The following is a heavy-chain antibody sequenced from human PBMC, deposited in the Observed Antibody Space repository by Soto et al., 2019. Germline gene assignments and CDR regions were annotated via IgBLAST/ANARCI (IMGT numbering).Heavy chain of an antibody. CDR1: GFTFSSYS. CDR2: ISSSSSTI. CDR3: AKDDYGDSIDY. V-gene: IGHV3-48*01. D-gene: IGHD4-17*01. Sequence: GGSLRLSCAASGFTFSSYSMNWVRQAPGKGLEWVSYISSSSSTIYYADSVKGRFTISRDNSKNTLYLQMNSLRAEDTAVYYCAKDDYGDSIDYWGHGALVTVSS. J-gene: IGHJ4*01.